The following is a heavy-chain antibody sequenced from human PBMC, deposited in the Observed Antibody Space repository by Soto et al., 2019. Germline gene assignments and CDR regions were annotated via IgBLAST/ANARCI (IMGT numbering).Heavy chain of an antibody. CDR3: ARAGILTGYQARGDFDY. Sequence: GESLKISCKGSGYSFTSYWIGWVRQMPGKGLEWMGIIYPGDSDTRYSPSFQGQVTISADKSISTAYLQWSSLKASDTAMYYCARAGILTGYQARGDFDYWGQGTLVTVSS. CDR2: IYPGDSDT. J-gene: IGHJ4*02. V-gene: IGHV5-51*01. CDR1: GYSFTSYW. D-gene: IGHD3-9*01.